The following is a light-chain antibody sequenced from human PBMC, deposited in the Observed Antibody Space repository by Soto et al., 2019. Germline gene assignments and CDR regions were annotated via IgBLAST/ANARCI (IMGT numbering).Light chain of an antibody. CDR3: QQRYDWPLT. Sequence: EIVLTQSPATLSVSPGERATLSCRASQSVSTSLVWYQQKPGQSPRLLIYDVSDRATGIPARFSGSGSGTDFTLTISSLEPEDAAVYYCQQRYDWPLTCGGGTKV. V-gene: IGKV3-11*01. J-gene: IGKJ4*01. CDR1: QSVSTS. CDR2: DVS.